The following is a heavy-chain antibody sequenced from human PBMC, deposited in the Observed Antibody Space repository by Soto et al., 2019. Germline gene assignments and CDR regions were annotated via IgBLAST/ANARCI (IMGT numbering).Heavy chain of an antibody. J-gene: IGHJ5*02. CDR2: ISSSGSTI. V-gene: IGHV3-11*01. CDR1: GFTFSDYY. D-gene: IGHD6-19*01. CDR3: ARVRQWLGQWFDP. Sequence: GGSLRLSCAASGFTFSDYYMSWIRQAPGKGLGWVSYISSSGSTIYYADSVKGRFTISRDNAKNSLYLQMNSLRAEDTAVYYCARVRQWLGQWFDPWGQGTLVTVSS.